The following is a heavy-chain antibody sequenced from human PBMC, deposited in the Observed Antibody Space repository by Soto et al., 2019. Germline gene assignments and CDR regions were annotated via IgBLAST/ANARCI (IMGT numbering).Heavy chain of an antibody. CDR2: IRSKANSYAT. D-gene: IGHD2-15*01. V-gene: IGHV3-73*01. CDR3: TVRFCSGGTCYADY. Sequence: GGSLRLSCAASGFTFSDSAIHWVRQASGKGLEWVGRIRSKANSYATAYAASVKGRFTISRDDSKNTAYLQMNSLKTEDTAVYYCTVRFCSGGTCYADYWGHGTLVTVS. J-gene: IGHJ4*01. CDR1: GFTFSDSA.